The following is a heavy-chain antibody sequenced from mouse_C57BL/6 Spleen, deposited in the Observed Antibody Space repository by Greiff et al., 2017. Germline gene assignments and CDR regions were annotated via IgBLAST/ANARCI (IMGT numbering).Heavy chain of an antibody. J-gene: IGHJ3*01. V-gene: IGHV1-61*01. D-gene: IGHD1-1*01. CDR3: AGRGDSYNGSGDPAWFAD. CDR2: LYPSDSET. Sequence: VQLQQPGAELVRPGSSVKLSCKASGYTFTTYRMDWVKQRPGQGLEWIGNLYPSDSETHYNQKFKDKATLTVDKSSSTDYMQLSSLTSEDSAVYYCAGRGDSYNGSGDPAWFADWGKGTLVTVS. CDR1: GYTFTTYR.